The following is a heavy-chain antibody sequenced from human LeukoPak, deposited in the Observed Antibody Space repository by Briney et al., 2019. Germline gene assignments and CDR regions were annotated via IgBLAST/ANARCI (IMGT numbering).Heavy chain of an antibody. CDR1: GYTFTGYY. V-gene: IGHV1-18*04. CDR2: ISAYNGNT. J-gene: IGHJ3*02. D-gene: IGHD6-6*01. Sequence: ASVKVSCKASGYTFTGYYMHWVRQAPGQGLEWMGWISAYNGNTDLAQKLQGRVTMTTDTSTSTAYMELRSLRSDDTAVYYCARPEYSSSSRSPFDIWGQGTMVTVSS. CDR3: ARPEYSSSSRSPFDI.